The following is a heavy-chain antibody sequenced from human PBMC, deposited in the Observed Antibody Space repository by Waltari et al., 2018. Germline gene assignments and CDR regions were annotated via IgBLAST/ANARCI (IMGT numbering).Heavy chain of an antibody. D-gene: IGHD2-21*02. Sequence: QVQLQESGPGLVKPSETLSLTCTVSGGSINNYYWSWIRQPPGKRLEWIGYISYSGITDYNSPLECRVTMSVDTSRSQFSLKLRSVTDADTATYYCVRGCAGGACYSDTYYSMDVWGKGTTVTVSS. CDR1: GGSINNYY. CDR3: VRGCAGGACYSDTYYSMDV. CDR2: ISYSGIT. V-gene: IGHV4-59*04. J-gene: IGHJ6*03.